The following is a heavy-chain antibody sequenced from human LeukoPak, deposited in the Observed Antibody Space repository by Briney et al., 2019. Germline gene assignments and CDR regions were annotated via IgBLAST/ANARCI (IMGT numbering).Heavy chain of an antibody. V-gene: IGHV4-59*01. CDR2: IYYSGST. J-gene: IGHJ6*02. Sequence: PSETLSLTCTVSGGSISSYYWSWIRQPPGQGLGWIGYIYYSGSTNYNPSRKSRVTISVDTSKNQFSLKLSSVTAADTAVYYCARDSPHGSGPWGMDVRGQGTTVTVSS. D-gene: IGHD3-10*01. CDR3: ARDSPHGSGPWGMDV. CDR1: GGSISSYY.